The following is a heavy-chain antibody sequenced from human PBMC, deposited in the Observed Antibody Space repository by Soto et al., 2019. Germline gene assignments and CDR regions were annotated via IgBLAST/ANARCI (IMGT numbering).Heavy chain of an antibody. J-gene: IGHJ4*02. V-gene: IGHV1-69*13. CDR3: ASGAMALYYFDY. Sequence: GASVKVSCKASGGTFSSYAISWVRQAPGQGLEWMGGIIPIFGTANYAQKFQGRVTITADESTSTAYMELSSLRSEDTAVYYCASGAMALYYFDYWGQGTLVTVSS. CDR1: GGTFSSYA. D-gene: IGHD5-18*01. CDR2: IIPIFGTA.